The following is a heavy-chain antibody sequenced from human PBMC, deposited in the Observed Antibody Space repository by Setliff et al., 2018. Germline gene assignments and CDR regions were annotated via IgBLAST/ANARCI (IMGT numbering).Heavy chain of an antibody. CDR1: GYSISSGYY. CDR3: ARAVLVVDAEDY. V-gene: IGHV4-38-2*02. D-gene: IGHD3-22*01. J-gene: IGHJ4*02. Sequence: SETLSFTCTVSGYSISSGYYWGWIRQPPGKGLEWIGSIYHSGSTYYNPSLKSRVTISVDTSKNQFSLKLSSVTAADTAVYYCARAVLVVDAEDYWGQGTLVTVSS. CDR2: IYHSGST.